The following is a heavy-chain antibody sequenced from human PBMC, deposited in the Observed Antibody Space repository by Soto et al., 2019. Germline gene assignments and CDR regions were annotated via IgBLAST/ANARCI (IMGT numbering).Heavy chain of an antibody. J-gene: IGHJ4*02. V-gene: IGHV4-39*01. CDR2: VYWTGST. CDR3: AGSPYTYGLLSDY. D-gene: IGHD2-8*01. Sequence: SETLSLTCSVSGDSITTNGYYWGWIRQPPGKGLQWIGNVYWTGSTFSHPSLTSRVFISVYTSKNEFSLRLTSVTAADTAVYYCAGSPYTYGLLSDYWGTGTLVTVSS. CDR1: GDSITTNGYY.